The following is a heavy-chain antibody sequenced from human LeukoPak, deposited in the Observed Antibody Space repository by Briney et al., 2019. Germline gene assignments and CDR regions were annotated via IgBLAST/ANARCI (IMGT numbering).Heavy chain of an antibody. Sequence: SETLSLTCTVSGGSISSSSYYWGWIRQPPGKGLEWIGSIYYSGSTYYNPSLKSRVTISVDTSKNQFSLRLSSVTAADTAVYSCVRHVARAFDIWGQGTKVTVSS. CDR2: IYYSGST. J-gene: IGHJ3*02. V-gene: IGHV4-39*01. CDR1: GGSISSSSYY. CDR3: VRHVARAFDI.